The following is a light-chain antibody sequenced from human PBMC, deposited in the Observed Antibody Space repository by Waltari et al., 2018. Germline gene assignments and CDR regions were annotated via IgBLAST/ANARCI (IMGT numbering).Light chain of an antibody. CDR3: CSYAGGSAFV. CDR2: GVS. Sequence: QSALTQPASVSGSPGQSITISCTGTSSDVGSYNLVSWYQHRPGQAPKLIIYGVSKRPSGVSNRFSGSKSGNTASLTISGLRTEDEADYYCCSYAGGSAFVFGTGTKITVL. CDR1: SSDVGSYNL. V-gene: IGLV2-23*02. J-gene: IGLJ1*01.